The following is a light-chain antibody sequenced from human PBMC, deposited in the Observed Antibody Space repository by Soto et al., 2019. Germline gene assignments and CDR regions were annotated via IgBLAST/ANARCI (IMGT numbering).Light chain of an antibody. CDR2: DAS. CDR1: QSVSYS. Sequence: EIVLTQSPATLSLSPGERATLSCRASQSVSYSLAWYQQRPGQAPRLLIYDASSRATGISARFSGSGSGTDFTLTISSLEPEDFAVYFCQQRSSWPRTFGGGTKV. CDR3: QQRSSWPRT. V-gene: IGKV3-11*01. J-gene: IGKJ4*01.